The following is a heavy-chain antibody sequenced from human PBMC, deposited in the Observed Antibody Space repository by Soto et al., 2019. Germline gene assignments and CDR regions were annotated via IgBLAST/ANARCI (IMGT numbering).Heavy chain of an antibody. CDR1: GFTVSSNY. CDR3: ARVGGQWLVRPYYFDY. J-gene: IGHJ4*02. V-gene: IGHV3-66*01. Sequence: VGSLRLSCAASGFTVSSNYMSWVRPAPGKGLEWVSVIYSGGSTYYADSVKGRFTISRDNSKNTLYLQMNSLRAEDTAVYYCARVGGQWLVRPYYFDYWGQGTLVTVSS. CDR2: IYSGGST. D-gene: IGHD6-19*01.